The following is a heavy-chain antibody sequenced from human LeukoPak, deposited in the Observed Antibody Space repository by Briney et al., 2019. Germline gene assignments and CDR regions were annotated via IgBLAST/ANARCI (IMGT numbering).Heavy chain of an antibody. CDR1: GYTFTIDG. V-gene: IGHV1-18*01. CDR2: ISAYKGHT. D-gene: IGHD6-25*01. J-gene: IGHJ5*02. Sequence: AAVRVSFMASGYTFTIDGVNGVRQAPGQGGGGVGWISAYKGHTIYTQSFQGGGTLTTDTSTNTAYMELRSLRSDDTAVYYCARDQKFGIAAVDSWFDPWGQGTLVTVSS. CDR3: ARDQKFGIAAVDSWFDP.